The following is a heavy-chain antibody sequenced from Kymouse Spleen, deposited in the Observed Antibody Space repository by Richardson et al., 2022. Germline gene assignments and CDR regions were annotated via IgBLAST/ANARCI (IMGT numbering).Heavy chain of an antibody. D-gene: IGHD1-26*01. CDR1: GGSVSSGSYY. CDR2: IYYSGST. V-gene: IGHV4-61*01. Sequence: QVQLQESGPGLVKPSETLSLTCTVSGGSVSSGSYYWSWIRQPPGKGLEWIGYIYYSGSTNYNPSLKSRVTISVDTSKNQFSLKLSSVTAADTAVYYCARGSGSSLYYYYGMDVWGQGTTVTVSS. J-gene: IGHJ6*02. CDR3: ARGSGSSLYYYYGMDV.